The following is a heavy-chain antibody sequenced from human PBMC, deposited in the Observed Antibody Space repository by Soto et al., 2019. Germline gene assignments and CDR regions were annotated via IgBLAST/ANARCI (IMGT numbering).Heavy chain of an antibody. CDR3: ASPTKRGAFDI. V-gene: IGHV3-7*01. CDR1: GFTFSSYW. J-gene: IGHJ3*02. Sequence: GGSLRLSCAASGFTFSSYWMSWVRQAPGKGLEWVANIKQDGSEKYYVDSVKGRFTISRDNAKNSLYLKMNSLRAEDKAVYYWASPTKRGAFDIWGQGTMVTVSS. CDR2: IKQDGSEK.